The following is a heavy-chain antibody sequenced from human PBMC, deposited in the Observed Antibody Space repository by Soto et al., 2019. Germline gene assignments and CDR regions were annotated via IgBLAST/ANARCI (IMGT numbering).Heavy chain of an antibody. CDR3: ARDLGYCSSTNCYPWFDP. J-gene: IGHJ5*02. V-gene: IGHV4-39*07. CDR2: IYYSGTT. D-gene: IGHD2-2*01. CDR1: GGSISSSSYY. Sequence: SETLSLTCTVSGGSISSSSYYWGWIHQPPGKGLEWIGCIYYSGTTNYNPSLKSRVTISVDTSKNQFSLKLSSVTAADTAVYYCARDLGYCSSTNCYPWFDPWGQGTLVTVSS.